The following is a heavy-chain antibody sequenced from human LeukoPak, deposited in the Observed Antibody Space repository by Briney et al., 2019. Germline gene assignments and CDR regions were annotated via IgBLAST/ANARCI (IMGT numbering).Heavy chain of an antibody. V-gene: IGHV4-34*01. J-gene: IGHJ2*01. CDR3: ASSVELWSQYYWYFDL. CDR2: INHSGST. CDR1: GGSFSGYY. D-gene: IGHD5-18*01. Sequence: SETLSLTCAVYGGSFSGYYWSWIRQPPGKGLEWIGEINHSGSTNYNPSLKSRVTISVDTSKNQFSLKLSSVTAADTAVYYCASSVELWSQYYWYFDLWGRGTLVTVSS.